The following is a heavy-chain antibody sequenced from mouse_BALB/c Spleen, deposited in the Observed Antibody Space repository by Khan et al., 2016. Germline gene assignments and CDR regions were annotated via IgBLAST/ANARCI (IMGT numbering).Heavy chain of an antibody. CDR2: INPDSSTL. J-gene: IGHJ1*01. CDR1: GFAFSRYW. Sequence: EVKLLESGGGLVQPGGSLKLSCAASGFAFSRYWMSWVRQAPGKGLEWIGEINPDSSTLNYTPSLKDKFIISRENAKNTLSLQMSKVRAEDTALCYCASTFGYCGGWGAWTTVTVSS. V-gene: IGHV4-1*02. CDR3: ASTFGYCGG.